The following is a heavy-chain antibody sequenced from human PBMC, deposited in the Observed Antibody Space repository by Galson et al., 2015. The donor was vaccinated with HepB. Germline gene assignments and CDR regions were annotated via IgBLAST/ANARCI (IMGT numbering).Heavy chain of an antibody. CDR2: ISAYNGNR. V-gene: IGHV1-18*04. Sequence: SVKVSCKASGYTFTSYGISWVRQAPGQGLEWMGWISAYNGNRNYAQKFQGRVTMTTDTSTSTAYLELRSLRSDDTAVYYCARVFYDYVWGSYRHGGYFDYWGQGTLVTVSS. J-gene: IGHJ4*02. D-gene: IGHD3-16*02. CDR1: GYTFTSYG. CDR3: ARVFYDYVWGSYRHGGYFDY.